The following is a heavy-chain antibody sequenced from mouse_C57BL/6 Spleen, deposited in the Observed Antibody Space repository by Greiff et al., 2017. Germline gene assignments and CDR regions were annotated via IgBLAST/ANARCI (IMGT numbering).Heavy chain of an antibody. V-gene: IGHV1-52*01. J-gene: IGHJ3*01. D-gene: IGHD3-2*02. CDR3: AREDSSGYYAY. CDR1: GYTFTSYW. CDR2: IDPTDSDT. Sequence: QVQLQQPGAELVRPGASVKLSCKASGYTFTSYWMHWVKQRPIQGLEWIGNIDPTDSDTHYNQKFKDKATLTVDKPSSTAYMQLSSLTSEDSAVXYYAREDSSGYYAYWGQGTLVTVSA.